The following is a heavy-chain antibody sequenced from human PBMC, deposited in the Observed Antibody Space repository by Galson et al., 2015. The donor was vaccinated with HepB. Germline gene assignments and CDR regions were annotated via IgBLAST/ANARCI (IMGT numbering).Heavy chain of an antibody. CDR3: ARAWDYQGLDWFDP. Sequence: SLRLSCAGSGFTFRNYAMHWVRQAPGKGLEWVSYVSSLGSYTYYADSVKGRFTLYRDNAKNPLYLQMDTLTAEDTAVYYCARAWDYQGLDWFDPWGKGTLVSVSS. CDR2: VSSLGSYT. J-gene: IGHJ5*02. D-gene: IGHD4/OR15-4a*01. V-gene: IGHV3-21*01. CDR1: GFTFRNYA.